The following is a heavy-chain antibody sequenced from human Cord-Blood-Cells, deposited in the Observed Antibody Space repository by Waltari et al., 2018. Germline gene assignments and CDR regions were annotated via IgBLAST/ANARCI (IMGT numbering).Heavy chain of an antibody. D-gene: IGHD6-13*01. CDR2: IIPSFGTA. CDR1: GGTVSSYA. CDR3: ARGRAAGRSYYYYYGMDV. Sequence: QVQLVQSGAEVKKPGSSVKVPCKASGGTVSSYAISWVRQAPGQGLEWMGGIIPSFGTANYAQKFQGRVTITADESTSTAYMELSSLRSEDTAVYYCARGRAAGRSYYYYYGMDVWGQGTTVTVSS. J-gene: IGHJ6*02. V-gene: IGHV1-69*01.